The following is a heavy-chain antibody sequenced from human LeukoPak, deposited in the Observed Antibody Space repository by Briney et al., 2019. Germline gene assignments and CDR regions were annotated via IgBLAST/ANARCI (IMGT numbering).Heavy chain of an antibody. Sequence: TASETLSLTCAVSGGSISSRGYSWSWIRQPPGKGLEWIGYIYHSGSTYYNPSLKSRVTISVDRSKNQFSLKLSSVTAADTAVYYCARGGWPQGDAFDIWGRGTMVAVSS. CDR1: GGSISSRGYS. D-gene: IGHD2-15*01. CDR3: ARGGWPQGDAFDI. J-gene: IGHJ3*02. V-gene: IGHV4-30-2*01. CDR2: IYHSGST.